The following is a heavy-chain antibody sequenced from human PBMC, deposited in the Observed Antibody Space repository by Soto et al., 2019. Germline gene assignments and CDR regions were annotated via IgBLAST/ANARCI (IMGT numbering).Heavy chain of an antibody. CDR2: IYYSGST. CDR3: ARQGWYYDSSGYSTFDY. CDR1: GGSISSSSYY. J-gene: IGHJ4*02. Sequence: QLQLQESGPGLVKPSETLSLTCTVSGGSISSSSYYWGWIRQPPGKGLEWIGSIYYSGSTYYNPSLKSRVTISVDTSKNQFSLKLSSVTAADTAVYYCARQGWYYDSSGYSTFDYWGQGTLVTVSS. V-gene: IGHV4-39*01. D-gene: IGHD3-22*01.